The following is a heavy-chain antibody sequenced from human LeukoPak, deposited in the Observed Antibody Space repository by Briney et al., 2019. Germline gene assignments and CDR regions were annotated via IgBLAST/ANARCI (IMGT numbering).Heavy chain of an antibody. CDR3: AKVGQQRYRTASYYFDY. J-gene: IGHJ4*02. CDR1: GFTFSSYG. CDR2: ISYDGSNK. Sequence: GRSLRLSCAASGFTFSSYGMHWVRQAPGKGLEWVAVISYDGSNKYYADSVKGRFTISRDNSKNTLYLQMNSLRAEDTAVYYCAKVGQQRYRTASYYFDYWGQGTLVTVSS. V-gene: IGHV3-30*18. D-gene: IGHD6-25*01.